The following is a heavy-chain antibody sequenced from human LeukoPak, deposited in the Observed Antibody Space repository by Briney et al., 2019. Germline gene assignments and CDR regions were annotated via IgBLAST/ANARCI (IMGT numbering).Heavy chain of an antibody. CDR2: IIPIFGTA. CDR3: ARAKGGPSIGFDP. Sequence: GASVKGSCKASGGTFSSYAISWVRQATGQGLEWMGGIIPIFGTANYAQKFQGRVTITADKSTSTAYMELSSLRSEDTAVYYCARAKGGPSIGFDPWGQGTLVTVSS. CDR1: GGTFSSYA. V-gene: IGHV1-69*06. D-gene: IGHD2-15*01. J-gene: IGHJ5*02.